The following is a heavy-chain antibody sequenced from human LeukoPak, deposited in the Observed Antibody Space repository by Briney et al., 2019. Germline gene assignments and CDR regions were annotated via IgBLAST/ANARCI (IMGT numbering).Heavy chain of an antibody. CDR1: GGAISSYY. CDR3: ARLYNWNYAHMDV. Sequence: SETLSLTCTGSGGAISSYYWSWIRQPPGKGLEWIGYIYTSGSTNYNPSLKSRVTISVDTSKNQFSLKLSSVTAADTAVYYCARLYNWNYAHMDVWGKGTTVTVSS. J-gene: IGHJ6*03. CDR2: IYTSGST. V-gene: IGHV4-4*09. D-gene: IGHD1-7*01.